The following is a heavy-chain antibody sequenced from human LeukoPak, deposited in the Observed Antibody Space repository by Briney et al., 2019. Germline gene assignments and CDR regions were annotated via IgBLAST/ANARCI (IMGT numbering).Heavy chain of an antibody. CDR3: ARGGWKTPFDY. Sequence: SETLSLTCTVSGGSISSYYWSWIRQPPGKGLEWIGYIYYRGSTNYNPSLKSRVTISVDTSKNQFSLKLSSVTAADPAVYYCARGGWKTPFDYWGQGTLVTVSS. D-gene: IGHD2-15*01. CDR1: GGSISSYY. CDR2: IYYRGST. V-gene: IGHV4-59*01. J-gene: IGHJ4*02.